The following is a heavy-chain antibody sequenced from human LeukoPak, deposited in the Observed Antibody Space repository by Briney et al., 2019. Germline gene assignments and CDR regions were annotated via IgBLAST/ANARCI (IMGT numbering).Heavy chain of an antibody. CDR1: GFSFTSYY. J-gene: IGHJ4*02. V-gene: IGHV1-46*01. CDR3: AKEARIGNTGGSLDY. D-gene: IGHD2-8*02. Sequence: ASVKVSCKASGFSFTSYYMHWVRQAPGQGLEWMGIINPSGGGTNYAQNFQGRVTMTRDTSTSTVYVELSSLRSEDTAVYYCAKEARIGNTGGSLDYWWQGALVTVSS. CDR2: INPSGGGT.